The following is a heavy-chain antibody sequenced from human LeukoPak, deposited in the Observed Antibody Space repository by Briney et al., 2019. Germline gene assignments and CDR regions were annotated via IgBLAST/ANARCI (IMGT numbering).Heavy chain of an antibody. CDR2: IYSGGST. CDR3: TTDADSGSGSQTDF. V-gene: IGHV3-53*01. Sequence: GGSLRLSCAASGFTVSSNYMSWVRQAPGKGLEWVSVIYSGGSTYYADSVKGRFTISRDNSKNTLYLQMNSLKTEDTAVYYCTTDADSGSGSQTDFWGQGTLVTVSS. J-gene: IGHJ4*02. D-gene: IGHD3-10*01. CDR1: GFTVSSNY.